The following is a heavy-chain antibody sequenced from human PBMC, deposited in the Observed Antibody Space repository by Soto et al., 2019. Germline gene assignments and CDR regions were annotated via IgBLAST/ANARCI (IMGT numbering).Heavy chain of an antibody. CDR1: GYTFTRYY. D-gene: IGHD6-19*01. J-gene: IGHJ4*02. CDR3: ARGTDSSGWYRLDY. Sequence: GASMKVSCKASGYTFTRYYINWVRQATGQGLEWMGWVNPNSVNTGYAQKFQGRVTMTRNTSISTAYMELSSLGSEDTAVYYCARGTDSSGWYRLDYWGQGTLVTVSS. CDR2: VNPNSVNT. V-gene: IGHV1-8*01.